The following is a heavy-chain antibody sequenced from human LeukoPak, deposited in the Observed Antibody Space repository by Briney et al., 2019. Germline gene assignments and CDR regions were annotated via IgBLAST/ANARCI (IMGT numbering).Heavy chain of an antibody. J-gene: IGHJ4*02. D-gene: IGHD3-22*01. CDR1: GGSISSASHY. V-gene: IGHV4-39*01. Sequence: SETLSLTCTVSGGSISSASHYWDWIRQPPGKGLEWIGTIYYVGTTYYSPSLKSRITISVDTSKNQFFLNLTSVTAADTAVYFCARHLDYYDNSAYHDFWGQGTLVTVSS. CDR2: IYYVGTT. CDR3: ARHLDYYDNSAYHDF.